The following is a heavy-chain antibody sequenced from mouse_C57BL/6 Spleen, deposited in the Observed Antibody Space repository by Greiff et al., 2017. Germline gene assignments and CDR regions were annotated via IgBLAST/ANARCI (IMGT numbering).Heavy chain of an antibody. CDR2: SRNKANDYTT. CDR3: ARVPYDGYYYYAMDY. D-gene: IGHD2-3*01. CDR1: GFTFSDFY. V-gene: IGHV7-1*01. Sequence: DVMLVESGGGLVQSGRSLRLSCATSGFTFSDFYMEWVRQAPGKGLEWIAASRNKANDYTTEYSASVKGRFIVSRDTSQSILYLQMNALRAEDTAIYYCARVPYDGYYYYAMDYWGQGTSVTVSS. J-gene: IGHJ4*01.